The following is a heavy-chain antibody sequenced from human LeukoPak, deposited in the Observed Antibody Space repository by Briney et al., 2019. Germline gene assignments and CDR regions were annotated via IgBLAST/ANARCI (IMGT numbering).Heavy chain of an antibody. CDR2: IIPIFGTA. Sequence: SVKVSCKASGGTFNNHAINWVRQAPGQGLEWMGGIIPIFGTANYAQKFQGRVTITADESTSTAYMELSSLRSEDTAVYYCARGALNYGDYVLPNWFDPWGQGTLVTVSS. V-gene: IGHV1-69*01. D-gene: IGHD4-17*01. CDR3: ARGALNYGDYVLPNWFDP. J-gene: IGHJ5*02. CDR1: GGTFNNHA.